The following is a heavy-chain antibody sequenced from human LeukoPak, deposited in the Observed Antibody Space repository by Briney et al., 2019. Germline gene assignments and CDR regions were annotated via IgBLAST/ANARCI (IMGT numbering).Heavy chain of an antibody. CDR2: ISGNNGRT. V-gene: IGHV1-18*01. D-gene: IGHD3-10*01. CDR1: GYSFTSYG. J-gene: IGHJ4*02. Sequence: ASVKVSCKTSGYSFTSYGISWVRQAPGQGLEWLGWISGNNGRTDYSQKLRGRVTMTTDTSTNTAYIELRSLTSDDTAMYYCARDIGVSQFDYWGQGTLVTVSS. CDR3: ARDIGVSQFDY.